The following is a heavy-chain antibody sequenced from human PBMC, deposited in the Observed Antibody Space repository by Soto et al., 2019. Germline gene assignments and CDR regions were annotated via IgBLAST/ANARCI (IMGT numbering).Heavy chain of an antibody. CDR3: ARDGGQWLRAGWFDP. V-gene: IGHV4-59*01. CDR2: IYYSGST. D-gene: IGHD6-19*01. Sequence: ETLSRTCTVSGSSISSYYWSWIRQPPGKGLEWIGYIYYSGSTNYNPSLKSRVTISVDTSKNQFSLKLSSVTAADTAVYYCARDGGQWLRAGWFDPWGQGTLVTVSS. CDR1: GSSISSYY. J-gene: IGHJ5*02.